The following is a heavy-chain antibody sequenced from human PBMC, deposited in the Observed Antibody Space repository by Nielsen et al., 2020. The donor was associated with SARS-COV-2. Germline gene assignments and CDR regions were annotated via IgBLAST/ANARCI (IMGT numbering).Heavy chain of an antibody. V-gene: IGHV4-61*01. Sequence: SETLSLTCTVSGGSVSSGSYYWSWIRQPPGKGLEWIGYIYYSGSTNYNPSLKSRVTISVDTSKNQFSLKLSSVTAADTAVYYCARDSQWLVDYWGQGTLVTVSS. CDR2: IYYSGST. J-gene: IGHJ4*02. CDR1: GGSVSSGSYY. D-gene: IGHD6-19*01. CDR3: ARDSQWLVDY.